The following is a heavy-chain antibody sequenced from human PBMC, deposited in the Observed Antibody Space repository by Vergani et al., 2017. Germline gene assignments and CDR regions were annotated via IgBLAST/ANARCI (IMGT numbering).Heavy chain of an antibody. CDR3: AKANPRNSGYDYLYYYHAMDV. D-gene: IGHD5-12*01. CDR2: ISGSGCST. J-gene: IGHJ6*02. CDR1: GFTFNHYA. V-gene: IGHV3-23*01. Sequence: EVQLLESGGDLVQPGGSLRLSCAASGFTFNHYAMNWVRQAPGKGREWVSGISGSGCSTYYAGSVTGRFTISRDSSKNTLYLQMNSLSAGDTAVYYCAKANPRNSGYDYLYYYHAMDVWGQGTTVTVSS.